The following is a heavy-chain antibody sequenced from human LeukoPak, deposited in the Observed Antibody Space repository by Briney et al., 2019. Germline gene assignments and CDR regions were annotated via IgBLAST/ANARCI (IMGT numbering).Heavy chain of an antibody. Sequence: SETLSLTCTISGDSISTYYWSWIRQSPGKGLEWIGDVNLSGSTNYNPSLNYNPSLKSRVTISVDTSKNQFSLKLSSVTAADTAVYYCARATYSSSLGYWGQGTLVTVSS. CDR1: GDSISTYY. D-gene: IGHD6-13*01. CDR3: ARATYSSSLGY. J-gene: IGHJ4*02. V-gene: IGHV4-59*12. CDR2: VNLSGST.